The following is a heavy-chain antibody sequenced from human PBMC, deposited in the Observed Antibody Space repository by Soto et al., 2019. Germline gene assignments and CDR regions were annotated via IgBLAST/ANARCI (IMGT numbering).Heavy chain of an antibody. J-gene: IGHJ4*02. CDR1: GGSISSSNW. CDR2: IYHSGST. V-gene: IGHV4-4*02. CDR3: ARDSTDSSGYYKNYCDY. D-gene: IGHD3-22*01. Sequence: QVQLQESGPGLVKPSGTLSLTCAVSGGSISSSNWWSWVRQPPGKGLAWIGEIYHSGSTNYNPSLKSRVTTSVDKSKNQCSLKLSSVTDADTAVYYCARDSTDSSGYYKNYCDYWGQGTLVTVSS.